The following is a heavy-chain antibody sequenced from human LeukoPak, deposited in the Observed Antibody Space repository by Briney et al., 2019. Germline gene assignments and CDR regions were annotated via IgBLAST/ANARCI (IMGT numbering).Heavy chain of an antibody. J-gene: IGHJ3*02. V-gene: IGHV4-39*07. Sequence: PSETLSLTCTVSGGSISSTNYYWGWLRQPPGKGLEWIGNIYYSGTTYYNPSLTSRVTISVDTSKNQFSLKLRSVTAADTAVYYCARLTERDAFDIWGQGTMVTVSS. CDR1: GGSISSTNYY. D-gene: IGHD3-9*01. CDR3: ARLTERDAFDI. CDR2: IYYSGTT.